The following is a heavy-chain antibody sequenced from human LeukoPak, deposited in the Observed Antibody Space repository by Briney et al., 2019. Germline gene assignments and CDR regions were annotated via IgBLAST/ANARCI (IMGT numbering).Heavy chain of an antibody. CDR2: IYSGGST. J-gene: IGHJ4*02. CDR3: ARGSSGSYGELYFDY. CDR1: GFTVSSNY. V-gene: IGHV3-66*01. Sequence: GGSLRLSCAASGFTVSSNYMSWVRQAPGKGLEWVAVIYSGGSTYYAASVKGRFTISRDNSKNTLYLQMNSLTAEETAVYYCARGSSGSYGELYFDYWGQGTLVTVSS. D-gene: IGHD1-26*01.